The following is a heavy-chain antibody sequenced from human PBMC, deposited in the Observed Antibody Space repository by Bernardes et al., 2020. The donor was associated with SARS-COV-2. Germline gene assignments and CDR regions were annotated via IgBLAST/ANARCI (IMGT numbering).Heavy chain of an antibody. J-gene: IGHJ6*02. CDR1: GFTFSSYA. D-gene: IGHD3-3*01. Sequence: GGSLRLSCAASGFTFSSYAMHWVRQAPGKGLEWVAVISYDGSNKYYADSVKGRFTISRDNSKNTLYLQMNSLRAEDTAVYYCARDSPTLTIFGVVIMIGIPDVWGQGTTVTVSS. CDR3: ARDSPTLTIFGVVIMIGIPDV. V-gene: IGHV3-30-3*01. CDR2: ISYDGSNK.